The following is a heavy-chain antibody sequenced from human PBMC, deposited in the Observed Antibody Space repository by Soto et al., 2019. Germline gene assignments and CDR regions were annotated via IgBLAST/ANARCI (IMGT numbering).Heavy chain of an antibody. Sequence: GGSLRLSCAASGFIFSDYWMSWARQAPGKGLEWVAIIKGDGSDKYYVDSVKGRFTISRDNAKDSLYLQMNSLRGEDTAVYSCVLYSRGREVDCWGQGTLVTVSS. CDR3: VLYSRGREVDC. V-gene: IGHV3-7*01. CDR2: IKGDGSDK. CDR1: GFIFSDYW. J-gene: IGHJ4*02. D-gene: IGHD3-22*01.